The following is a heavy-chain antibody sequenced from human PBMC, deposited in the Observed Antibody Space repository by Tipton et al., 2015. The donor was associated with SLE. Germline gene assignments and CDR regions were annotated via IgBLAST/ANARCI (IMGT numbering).Heavy chain of an antibody. CDR3: ARRNGDFYYYYGMDV. Sequence: QLVQSGAEVKKPGESLTISCKGSGYDFTTYWIAWVRQMPGKGLEWMGIIYPGDSDTRYSPSFQGQVTISADKSITTAYLQWSSLKASDTAMYYCARRNGDFYYYYGMDVWGQGTAVTVSS. D-gene: IGHD4-17*01. J-gene: IGHJ6*02. CDR1: GYDFTTYW. CDR2: IYPGDSDT. V-gene: IGHV5-51*01.